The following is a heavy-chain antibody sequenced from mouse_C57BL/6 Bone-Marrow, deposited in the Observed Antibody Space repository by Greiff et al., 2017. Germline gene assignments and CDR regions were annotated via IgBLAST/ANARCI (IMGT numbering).Heavy chain of an antibody. CDR2: INYDGSST. Sequence: EVMLVESEGGLVQPGSSMKLSCTASGFTFSDYYMAWVRQVPEKGLEWVANINYDGSSTYYLDSLKSRFIISRDNAKNILYLQMSSLKSEDTATYYCARSHYYGSRYYFDYWGQGTTLTVSS. CDR3: ARSHYYGSRYYFDY. J-gene: IGHJ2*01. CDR1: GFTFSDYY. V-gene: IGHV5-16*01. D-gene: IGHD1-1*01.